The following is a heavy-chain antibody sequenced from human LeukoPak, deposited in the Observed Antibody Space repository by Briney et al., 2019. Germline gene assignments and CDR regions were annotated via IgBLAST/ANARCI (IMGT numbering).Heavy chain of an antibody. CDR2: INSDGSTT. CDR3: ARVWSSGYTKDY. J-gene: IGHJ4*02. CDR1: GFTFITYW. V-gene: IGHV3-74*01. D-gene: IGHD3-22*01. Sequence: GGSLRLSCAASGFTFITYWMHWVRQAPGKGLVWVSSINSDGSTTTYADSVKGRFTISRDNAKNMVYLQMNSLRAEDTAVYYCARVWSSGYTKDYWGQGTLVTVSS.